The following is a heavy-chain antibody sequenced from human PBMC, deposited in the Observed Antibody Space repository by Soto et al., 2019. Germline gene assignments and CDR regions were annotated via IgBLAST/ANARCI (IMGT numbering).Heavy chain of an antibody. D-gene: IGHD2-8*01. CDR3: ARESKWYGVPYFQD. CDR1: GFTFKYYA. V-gene: IGHV3-23*01. J-gene: IGHJ1*01. CDR2: ISGSGDKT. Sequence: EVQLLQSGAGLAQPGTSLRLSCAASGFTFKYYAMTWVRQAPGKGLEWVSTISGSGDKTDYADSVKGRFRVSRDNSKDTLYLQMDSLRAYDTALYYCARESKWYGVPYFQDWGQGTLVTVSS.